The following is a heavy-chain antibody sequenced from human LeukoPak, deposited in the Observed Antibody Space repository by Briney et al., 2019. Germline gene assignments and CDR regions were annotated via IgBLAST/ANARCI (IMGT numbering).Heavy chain of an antibody. CDR1: GFTFSSYG. CDR3: AKDSRDKYYDYVWGSYRFDY. J-gene: IGHJ4*02. CDR2: IRYDGSNK. V-gene: IGHV3-30*02. Sequence: GGSLRLSCAASGFTFSSYGMHWVRQAPGKGLEWVAFIRYDGSNKYYADSVKGRFTISRDNSKNTLYLQMNSLRAEDTAVYYCAKDSRDKYYDYVWGSYRFDYWGQGTLVTVSS. D-gene: IGHD3-16*02.